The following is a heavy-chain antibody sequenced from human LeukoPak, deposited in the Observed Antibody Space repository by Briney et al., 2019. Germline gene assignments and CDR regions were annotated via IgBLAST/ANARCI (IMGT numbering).Heavy chain of an antibody. CDR1: GFTFSSYA. V-gene: IGHV3-23*01. Sequence: GGSLRLSCAASGFTFSSYAVSWVRQAPGRWLECISSISGSGETTYYADSVKGRFTSSRDNSKKTVYLQLSSLRAEDTAVYYCAKAMSSTTWGIFDYWGQGTLVTVSS. D-gene: IGHD2-2*01. J-gene: IGHJ4*02. CDR2: ISGSGETT. CDR3: AKAMSSTTWGIFDY.